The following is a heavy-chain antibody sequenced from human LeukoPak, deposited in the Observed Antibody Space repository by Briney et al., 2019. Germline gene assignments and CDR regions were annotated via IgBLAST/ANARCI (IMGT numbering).Heavy chain of an antibody. CDR2: IYSSGST. CDR1: RGSISSYS. J-gene: IGHJ4*02. Sequence: SETLSLTCTVSRGSISSYSWSWIRQSPGKGLEWIGYIYSSGSTNYNPSLKSRVTISVDTSKNQFSLKLSSVTAADTAVYYCARGDVPTIFDYWGQGTLVTVSS. V-gene: IGHV4-59*01. CDR3: ARGDVPTIFDY. D-gene: IGHD5-24*01.